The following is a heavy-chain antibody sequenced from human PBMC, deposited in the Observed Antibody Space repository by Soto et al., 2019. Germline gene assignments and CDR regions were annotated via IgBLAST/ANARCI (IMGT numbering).Heavy chain of an antibody. CDR2: IYHSGST. Sequence: QVPLQESGPRLVRPSGTLSLTCTVSSGSISTANWWSWVRQPPGRGLEWIGEIYHSGSTNYNLSLTSRVTLSVDKSKNQFSLRLSSVTAADTATYYCARRGGGVVLAATTPFDYWGQGTLVTVSS. CDR1: SGSISTANW. D-gene: IGHD2-15*01. V-gene: IGHV4-4*02. CDR3: ARRGGGVVLAATTPFDY. J-gene: IGHJ4*02.